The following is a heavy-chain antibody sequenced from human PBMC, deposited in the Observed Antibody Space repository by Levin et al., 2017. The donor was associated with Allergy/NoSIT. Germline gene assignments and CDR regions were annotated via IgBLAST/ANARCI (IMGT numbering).Heavy chain of an antibody. D-gene: IGHD6-13*01. CDR1: GFTFSSYG. V-gene: IGHV3-30*18. CDR2: ISYDGSNK. J-gene: IGHJ6*02. Sequence: LPGGSLRLSCAASGFTFSSYGMHWVRQAPGKGLEWVAVISYDGSNKYYADSVKGRFTISRDNSKNTLYLQMNSLRAEDTAVYYCAKDRTAAGIDYYYGMDVWGQGTTVTVSS. CDR3: AKDRTAAGIDYYYGMDV.